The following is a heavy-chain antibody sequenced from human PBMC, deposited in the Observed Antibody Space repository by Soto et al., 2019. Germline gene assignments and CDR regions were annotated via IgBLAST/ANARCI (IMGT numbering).Heavy chain of an antibody. V-gene: IGHV3-48*02. CDR2: ISSSGGNT. CDR3: ASDY. CDR1: GFTFSSYS. J-gene: IGHJ4*02. Sequence: PGGSLRLSCAASGFTFSSYSMNWVRQAPGKGLEWVSSISSSGGNTYYADSVKGRFTISRDNSKKTLYPQLSSLRDDDTAVYYCASDYWGQGTLVTVSS.